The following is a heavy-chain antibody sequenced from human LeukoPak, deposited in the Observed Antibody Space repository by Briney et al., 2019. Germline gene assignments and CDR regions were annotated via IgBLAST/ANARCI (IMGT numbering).Heavy chain of an antibody. CDR2: INPNSGGT. Sequence: GASVKVSCKASGYTFTDYYMHWVRQAPGQGRAWMGWINPNSGGTNYAQKFQGRVTMTSATSIRTAYMELTTLRSDDTAVYYCARRYYDSSGYSWGQGTLVTVS. V-gene: IGHV1-2*02. CDR3: ARRYYDSSGYS. J-gene: IGHJ4*02. CDR1: GYTFTDYY. D-gene: IGHD3-22*01.